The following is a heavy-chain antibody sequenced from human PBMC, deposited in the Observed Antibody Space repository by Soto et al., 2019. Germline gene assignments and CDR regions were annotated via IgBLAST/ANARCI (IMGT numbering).Heavy chain of an antibody. J-gene: IGHJ6*02. CDR3: APMGV. V-gene: IGHV3-23*01. CDR1: GFPFSSYS. Sequence: DGSMSLSWSSAGFPFSSYSMSWVRQAPGKGLEWVSAISGSDNNTYYADSVKGRFTISRDNSKNTLYLQMSSLRADDTAVYYCAPMGVWGQGTTVTVSS. CDR2: ISGSDNNT.